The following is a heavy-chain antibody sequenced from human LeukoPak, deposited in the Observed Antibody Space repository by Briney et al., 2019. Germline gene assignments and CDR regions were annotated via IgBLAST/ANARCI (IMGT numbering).Heavy chain of an antibody. J-gene: IGHJ4*02. V-gene: IGHV3-30*02. Sequence: GGSLRLSCAASGFTFSSYGMHWVRQAPGKGLEWVAFIRYDGSNKYYADSVKGRFTISRDNSKSTLYLQMNSLRAEDTAVYYCAKVMTTVTLFDYWGQGTLVTVSS. CDR1: GFTFSSYG. CDR3: AKVMTTVTLFDY. CDR2: IRYDGSNK. D-gene: IGHD4-17*01.